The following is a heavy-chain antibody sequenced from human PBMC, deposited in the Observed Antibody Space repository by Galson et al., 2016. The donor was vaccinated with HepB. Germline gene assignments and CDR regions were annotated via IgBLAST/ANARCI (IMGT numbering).Heavy chain of an antibody. V-gene: IGHV3-53*01. CDR1: GVDVSSNY. CDR2: IYSAGSA. J-gene: IGHJ4*02. Sequence: SLRLSCAASGVDVSSNYMGWVRQAPGKGLEWVSIIYSAGSAHYADSVKGRFAISRDNSKNTLYLQLDNLRGEDTAVYYCVKYVGLDGFDYWGQGTLVIVSS. D-gene: IGHD3/OR15-3a*01. CDR3: VKYVGLDGFDY.